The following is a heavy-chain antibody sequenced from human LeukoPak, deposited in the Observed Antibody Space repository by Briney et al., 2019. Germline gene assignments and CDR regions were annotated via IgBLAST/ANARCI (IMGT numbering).Heavy chain of an antibody. CDR2: IYYSGST. J-gene: IGHJ4*02. V-gene: IGHV4-39*01. D-gene: IGHD3-9*01. CDR1: GGSISSSSYY. Sequence: PSETLSLTCTVSGGSISSSSYYWGWIRQPPGKGLEWIGSIYYSGSTYYNPSLKSRVTISVDTSKNQFSLKLSSVTAADTAVYYCARRSPRKIRYFDWSPPRPPLSQYYFDYWGQGTLVTVSS. CDR3: ARRSPRKIRYFDWSPPRPPLSQYYFDY.